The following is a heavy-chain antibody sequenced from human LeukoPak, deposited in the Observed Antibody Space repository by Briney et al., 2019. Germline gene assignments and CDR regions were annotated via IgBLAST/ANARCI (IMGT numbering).Heavy chain of an antibody. CDR1: AFTFDDYA. CDR3: AKDKDSGWSNFDY. V-gene: IGHV3-9*01. Sequence: GGSLGLSCAASAFTFDDYAMHWVRQAPGKGLEWVSGISWNSGTIGYADSVKGRFTISRDNAKNSLYLQMNSLRAEDTALYYCAKDKDSGWSNFDYWGQGTLVTVSS. J-gene: IGHJ4*02. CDR2: ISWNSGTI. D-gene: IGHD6-19*01.